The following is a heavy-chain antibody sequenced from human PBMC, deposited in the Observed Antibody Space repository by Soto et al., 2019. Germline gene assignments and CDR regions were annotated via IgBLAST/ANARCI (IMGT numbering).Heavy chain of an antibody. CDR1: GGSISGHY. CDR3: ERTYCSNMSCPSSFDY. CDR2: ISTSGNT. Sequence: PSETLSLTCTVAGGSISGHYWSWIRQPAGKRLQYIGRISTSGNTNYNPSLNSRVSMSLDTSKNQFSLKLVSLTAADTAVYYCERTYCSNMSCPSSFDYWGQGTLVTVSS. D-gene: IGHD2-2*01. J-gene: IGHJ4*02. V-gene: IGHV4-4*07.